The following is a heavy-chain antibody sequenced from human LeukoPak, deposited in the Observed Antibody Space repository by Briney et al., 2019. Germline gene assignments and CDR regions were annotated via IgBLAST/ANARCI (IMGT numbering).Heavy chain of an antibody. CDR1: GFTFSSYS. Sequence: GGSLRLSCAASGFTFSSYSMNWVRQAPGKGLGWVSSISSSSSYIYYADSVKGRFTISRDNAKNSLYLQMNSLRAEDTAVYYCARDFYGVGATSPDFDYWGQGTLVTVSS. D-gene: IGHD1-26*01. J-gene: IGHJ4*02. CDR2: ISSSSSYI. CDR3: ARDFYGVGATSPDFDY. V-gene: IGHV3-21*01.